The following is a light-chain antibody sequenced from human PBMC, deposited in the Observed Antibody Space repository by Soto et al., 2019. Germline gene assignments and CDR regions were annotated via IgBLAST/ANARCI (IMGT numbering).Light chain of an antibody. V-gene: IGKV1-33*01. Sequence: DIQMTQSPSSLSASVGARVSITCQASQDIRTSLSWFQQKPGRAPKLLIYGASYLKTGVPSRFRGSGSGTDFTFTISSLQPEDIATYYCQHYHNLPPFTFGPGTRVDVK. J-gene: IGKJ3*01. CDR2: GAS. CDR1: QDIRTS. CDR3: QHYHNLPPFT.